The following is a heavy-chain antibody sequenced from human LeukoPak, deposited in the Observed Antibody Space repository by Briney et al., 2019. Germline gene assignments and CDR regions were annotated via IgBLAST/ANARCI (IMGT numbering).Heavy chain of an antibody. CDR1: GGTFSSYA. V-gene: IGHV1-18*01. CDR3: ARQVRGVTLFDY. J-gene: IGHJ4*02. CDR2: ISAYNGNT. Sequence: ASVKVSRKASGGTFSSYAISWVRQAPGQGLEWMGWISAYNGNTNYAQKFQGRVTMTRDTSISTAYMELSRLRSDDTAVYYCARQVRGVTLFDYWGQGTLVTVSS. D-gene: IGHD3-10*01.